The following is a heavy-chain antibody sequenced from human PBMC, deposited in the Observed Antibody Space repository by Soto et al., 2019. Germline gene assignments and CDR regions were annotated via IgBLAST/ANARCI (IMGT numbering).Heavy chain of an antibody. V-gene: IGHV1-69*01. CDR2: IIPIFGTA. CDR1: GGTFSSYA. D-gene: IGHD6-13*01. CDR3: AGGGVPGAAAVSSH. J-gene: IGHJ4*02. Sequence: VQLVQSGAEVKKPGSSVKVSCKASGGTFSSYAISWVRQAPGQGLEWMGGIIPIFGTANYAQKFQGRVTITADESTSTAYMELSSLRSEDTAVYYCAGGGVPGAAAVSSHWGQGTLVTVSS.